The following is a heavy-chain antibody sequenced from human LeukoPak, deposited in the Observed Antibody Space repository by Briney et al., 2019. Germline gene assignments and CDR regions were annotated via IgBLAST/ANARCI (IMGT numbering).Heavy chain of an antibody. J-gene: IGHJ6*03. CDR1: GYTFTSYY. Sequence: ASVKVSCKASGYTFTSYYMHWVRQAPGQGLEWMGIINPSGGSTSYAQKFQGRVTMTRDTSTSTVYMELSSLRSEDTAVYYCARDLYYYDSSGYYPQKYYYYYYMDVWGKGTTVTISS. CDR3: ARDLYYYDSSGYYPQKYYYYYYMDV. D-gene: IGHD3-22*01. V-gene: IGHV1-46*01. CDR2: INPSGGST.